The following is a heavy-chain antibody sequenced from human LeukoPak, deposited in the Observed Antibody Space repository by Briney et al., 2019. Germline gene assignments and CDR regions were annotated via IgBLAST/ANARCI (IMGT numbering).Heavy chain of an antibody. CDR2: IIPIFGTA. J-gene: IGHJ6*03. V-gene: IGHV1-69*05. CDR3: ARGSSSWVPTHYYYYYMDV. Sequence: SVKVSCKASGGTFSSYAIGWVRQAPGQGLEWMGGIIPIFGTANYAQKFQGRVTITTDESTCTAYMELSSLRSEDTAVYYCARGSSSWVPTHYYYYYMDVWGKGTTVTVSS. CDR1: GGTFSSYA. D-gene: IGHD6-13*01.